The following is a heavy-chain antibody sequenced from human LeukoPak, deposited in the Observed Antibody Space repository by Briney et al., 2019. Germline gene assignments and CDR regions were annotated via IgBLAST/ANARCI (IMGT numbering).Heavy chain of an antibody. D-gene: IGHD2-15*01. J-gene: IGHJ4*02. V-gene: IGHV3-9*03. Sequence: SGRSLRLSCAASGFTFDDFAMHWVRQAPGKGLEWVSGISWNGGTIDYADSVKGRFTISRDNAKNSLYLQVNSLRAEDMALYYCAKGYGCSGVTCYSDHWGQGTLVTVSS. CDR2: ISWNGGTI. CDR3: AKGYGCSGVTCYSDH. CDR1: GFTFDDFA.